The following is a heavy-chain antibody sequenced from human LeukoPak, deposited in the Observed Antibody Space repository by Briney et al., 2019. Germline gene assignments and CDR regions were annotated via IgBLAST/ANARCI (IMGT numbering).Heavy chain of an antibody. CDR3: ARAGKLSDSGYYYYYMDV. D-gene: IGHD1-14*01. CDR2: IYHSGST. CDR1: GYSISSGYY. J-gene: IGHJ6*03. V-gene: IGHV4-38-2*02. Sequence: SETLSLTCTVSGYSISSGYYWGWIRQPPGKGLEWIGSIYHSGSTYYNPSLKSRVTISVDTSKNQFSLKLSSVTAADTAVYYCARAGKLSDSGYYYYYMDVWGKGTTATVSS.